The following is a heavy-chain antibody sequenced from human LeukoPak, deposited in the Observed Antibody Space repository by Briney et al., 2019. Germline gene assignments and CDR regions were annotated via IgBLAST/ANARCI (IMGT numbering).Heavy chain of an antibody. CDR3: ARRGSWYHFDY. CDR2: ISGSGGST. Sequence: GGSLRLSCVVSEFTFSSYAMTWVRQAPGKGLEWVSAISGSGGSTYYADSVKGRFTLSSDTSKDMLYLQMNSLRADDTAIYYCARRGSWYHFDYWGQGTLVTVSS. CDR1: EFTFSSYA. V-gene: IGHV3-23*01. J-gene: IGHJ4*02. D-gene: IGHD6-13*01.